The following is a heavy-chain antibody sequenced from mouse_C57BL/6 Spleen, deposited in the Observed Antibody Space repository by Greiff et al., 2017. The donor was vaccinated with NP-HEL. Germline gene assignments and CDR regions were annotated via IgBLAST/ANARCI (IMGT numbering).Heavy chain of an antibody. J-gene: IGHJ3*01. Sequence: EVKLLESGPGLVKPSQSLSLTCSVTGYSITSGYYWNWIRQFPGNKLEWMGYISYDGSNNYNPSLKNRISITRDTSKNQFFLKLNSVTTEDTATYYCARAGQLRLHWFAYWGQGTLVTVSA. CDR2: ISYDGSN. CDR1: GYSITSGYY. CDR3: ARAGQLRLHWFAY. D-gene: IGHD3-2*02. V-gene: IGHV3-6*01.